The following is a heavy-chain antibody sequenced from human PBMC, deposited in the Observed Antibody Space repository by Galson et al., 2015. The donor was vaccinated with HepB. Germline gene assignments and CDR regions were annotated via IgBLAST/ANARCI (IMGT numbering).Heavy chain of an antibody. CDR1: GFTFSDYY. J-gene: IGHJ6*02. CDR2: IYNSGTT. Sequence: LRLSCAASGFTFSDYYWSWIRQPPGKGLEWIGYIYNSGTTNYNSSLRSRVTISADTSKNQVSLKLSSVTAADTAVYYCARDRLYTYGMDVWGQGTTVIVSS. V-gene: IGHV4-59*01. CDR3: ARDRLYTYGMDV. D-gene: IGHD3-16*01.